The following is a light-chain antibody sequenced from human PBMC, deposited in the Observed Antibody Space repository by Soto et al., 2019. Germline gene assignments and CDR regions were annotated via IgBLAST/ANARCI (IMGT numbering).Light chain of an antibody. CDR1: NIGSKS. CDR2: DGS. Sequence: SYELTQPPSVSVAPGQTARITCGGNNIGSKSVHWYQQKPGQAPVLVVYDGSDRPSGIPERFSGSNSGNTATLTISRVEAGDEADYYCQVWDSSSDLGVFGTGTKVTVL. CDR3: QVWDSSSDLGV. V-gene: IGLV3-21*02. J-gene: IGLJ1*01.